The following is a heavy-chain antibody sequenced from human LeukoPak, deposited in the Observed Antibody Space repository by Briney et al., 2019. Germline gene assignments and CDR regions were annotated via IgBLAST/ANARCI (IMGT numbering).Heavy chain of an antibody. CDR1: GFTFSSYW. D-gene: IGHD3-22*01. J-gene: IGHJ4*02. Sequence: GGSLRLSCAASGFTFSSYWMSWVRQAPGKGLEWVANIKQDGSEKYYVDSVKGRFTISRDNAKNTLYLQMNSLRAVDTAVYYCAKDPLVRYYDGTAYYIDFWGQGTLVTVSS. CDR3: AKDPLVRYYDGTAYYIDF. CDR2: IKQDGSEK. V-gene: IGHV3-7*03.